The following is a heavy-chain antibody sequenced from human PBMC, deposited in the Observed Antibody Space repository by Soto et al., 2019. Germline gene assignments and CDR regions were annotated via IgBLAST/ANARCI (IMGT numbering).Heavy chain of an antibody. J-gene: IGHJ4*02. Sequence: EVQLLESGGGLVQPGGSLRLSCAASGFTFSNYAMSWVRQAPGKGREWVSGITGTGGSTYYGDSVKGRFTISRDNSKNTLYLQMNSLRAEDTAVYYCAKDRGITMVVVPVLLDYWGQGTLVTVSS. V-gene: IGHV3-23*01. D-gene: IGHD3-22*01. CDR3: AKDRGITMVVVPVLLDY. CDR1: GFTFSNYA. CDR2: ITGTGGST.